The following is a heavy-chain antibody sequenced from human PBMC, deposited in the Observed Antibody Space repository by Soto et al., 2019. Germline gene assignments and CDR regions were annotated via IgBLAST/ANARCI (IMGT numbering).Heavy chain of an antibody. CDR2: IYHSGST. D-gene: IGHD3-10*01. V-gene: IGHV4-4*02. CDR3: ARGVRGSGSSNRRYYYYGMDV. CDR1: GGSISSSNW. Sequence: QVQLQESGPGLVKPSGTLSLTCAVSGGSISSSNWWSWVRQPPGKGLEWIGEIYHSGSTNYNPSLKSRVTISVDTSKNQFSLKLSSVTAADTAVYYCARGVRGSGSSNRRYYYYGMDVWGQGTTVTVSS. J-gene: IGHJ6*02.